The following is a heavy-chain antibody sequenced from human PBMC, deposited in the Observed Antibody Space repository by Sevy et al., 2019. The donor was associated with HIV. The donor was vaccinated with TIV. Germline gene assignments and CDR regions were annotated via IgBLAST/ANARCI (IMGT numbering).Heavy chain of an antibody. CDR3: ARDLRGQYYSNYFDY. CDR2: ISYDGSNK. D-gene: IGHD3-10*01. Sequence: GGSLRLSCAASGFTFSSYAMHWVRQAPGKGLEWVAVISYDGSNKYYADSVKGRFTISRVNSKNTLYLQMNSLRAEDTAVYYCARDLRGQYYSNYFDYWGQGTLVTVSS. CDR1: GFTFSSYA. J-gene: IGHJ4*02. V-gene: IGHV3-30-3*01.